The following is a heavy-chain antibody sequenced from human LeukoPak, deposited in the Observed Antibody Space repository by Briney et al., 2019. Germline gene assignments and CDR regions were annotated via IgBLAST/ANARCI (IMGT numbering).Heavy chain of an antibody. D-gene: IGHD2-21*02. CDR2: IIPILGIA. Sequence: SVKVSCKASGGTFSSYTISWVRQAPGQGLEWMGRIIPILGIANYAQKFQGRVTITADRSTSTAYMELSSLRSEDTAVYYCARDRNGGDLVDYWGQGTLVTVSS. CDR3: ARDRNGGDLVDY. CDR1: GGTFSSYT. V-gene: IGHV1-69*04. J-gene: IGHJ4*02.